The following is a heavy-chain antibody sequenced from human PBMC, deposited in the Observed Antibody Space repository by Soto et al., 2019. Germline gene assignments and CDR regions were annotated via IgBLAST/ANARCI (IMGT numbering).Heavy chain of an antibody. CDR3: ARDGAAGGDYYYYGMDA. J-gene: IGHJ6*02. CDR1: GFTFSNSG. CDR2: TWYDGTNK. Sequence: GGSLRLSCAASGFTFSNSGIHWVRQAPGKGLEWVAVTWYDGTNKHYADSVKGRFTISRDNSKNTVYLQMNSLRAEDTAVYYCARDGAAGGDYYYYGMDAWGQGTTVTVSS. V-gene: IGHV3-33*01. D-gene: IGHD6-13*01.